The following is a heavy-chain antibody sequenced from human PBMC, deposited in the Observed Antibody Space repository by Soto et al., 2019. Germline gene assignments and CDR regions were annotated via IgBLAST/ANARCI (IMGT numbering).Heavy chain of an antibody. CDR3: ARDPSFHKKPGGRSWDNWFDP. Sequence: GGSLRLSCAASGFTFSSYGMHWVRQAPGKGLEWVAVIWYDGSNKYYADSVKGRFTISRDNSKNTLYLQMNSLRAEDTAVYYCARDPSFHKKPGGRSWDNWFDPWGQGTLVTVSS. D-gene: IGHD6-13*01. J-gene: IGHJ5*02. CDR1: GFTFSSYG. CDR2: IWYDGSNK. V-gene: IGHV3-33*01.